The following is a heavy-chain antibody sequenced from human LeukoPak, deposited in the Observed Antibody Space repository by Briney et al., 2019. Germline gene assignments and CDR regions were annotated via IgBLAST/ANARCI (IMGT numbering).Heavy chain of an antibody. CDR2: IYYSGST. Sequence: PSETLSLTCTVSGGSISSSSCYWGWIRQPPGKGLEWIGSIYYSGSTYYNPSLKSRVTISVDTSKNQFSLKLSSVTAADTAAYYCARQYGGGKYYFDYWGQGTLVTVSS. CDR3: ARQYGGGKYYFDY. V-gene: IGHV4-39*01. D-gene: IGHD4-23*01. CDR1: GGSISSSSCY. J-gene: IGHJ4*02.